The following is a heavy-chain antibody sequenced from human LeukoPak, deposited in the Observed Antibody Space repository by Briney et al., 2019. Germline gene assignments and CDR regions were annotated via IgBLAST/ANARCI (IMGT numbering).Heavy chain of an antibody. Sequence: ASVKVSCKASGYTFTGYYMHWVRQALGQGLEWMGWINPNSGGTNYAQKFQGRVTMTRDTSISTAYMELSRLRSDDTAVYYCARVGTYCSSTSCYGEVFDYWGQGTLVTVSS. CDR2: INPNSGGT. CDR3: ARVGTYCSSTSCYGEVFDY. D-gene: IGHD2-2*01. J-gene: IGHJ4*02. V-gene: IGHV1-2*02. CDR1: GYTFTGYY.